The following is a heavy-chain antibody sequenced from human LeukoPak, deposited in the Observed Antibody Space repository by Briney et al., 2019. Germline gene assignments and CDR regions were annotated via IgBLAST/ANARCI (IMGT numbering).Heavy chain of an antibody. V-gene: IGHV4-34*01. D-gene: IGHD1-14*01. CDR1: GGSFSGYY. CDR3: ARAFWHWYPPDY. Sequence: SETLSLTCAVYGGSFSGYYWSWIRQPPGKGLEWIGEINHSGSTNYNPSLKRRVTISVDTSKNQFSLKLSSVTAADTAVYYCARAFWHWYPPDYWGQGTLVTVSS. CDR2: INHSGST. J-gene: IGHJ4*02.